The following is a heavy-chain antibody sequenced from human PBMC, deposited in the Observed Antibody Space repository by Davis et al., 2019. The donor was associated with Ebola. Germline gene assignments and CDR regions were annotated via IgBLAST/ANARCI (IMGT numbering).Heavy chain of an antibody. CDR1: GYTFPGYY. Sequence: AASVKVSCKASGYTFPGYYMHWARQAPRQGLEWLGIINPSGGSTSYAQKFQGRVTMTRDTSTSTVYMELSSLRSEDTAVYYCARDRAPRMVGPRNHLTDGWFDPWGQGTLVTVSS. J-gene: IGHJ5*02. CDR3: ARDRAPRMVGPRNHLTDGWFDP. CDR2: INPSGGST. V-gene: IGHV1-46*01. D-gene: IGHD1-14*01.